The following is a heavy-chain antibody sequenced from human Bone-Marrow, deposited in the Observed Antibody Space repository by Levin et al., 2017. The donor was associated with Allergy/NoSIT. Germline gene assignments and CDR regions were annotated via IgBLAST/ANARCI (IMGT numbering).Heavy chain of an antibody. CDR2: ISYDGNNE. D-gene: IGHD6-19*01. Sequence: GGSLRLSCAASGFALSNYGIHWVRQAPGKGLEWVAVISYDGNNENYADSVKGRFTISRDNSQNTVSLQMNSLRGDETAVYYCAKDRLLGIAVTDPYYYYGMDVWGQGTTVIVSS. CDR1: GFALSNYG. CDR3: AKDRLLGIAVTDPYYYYGMDV. J-gene: IGHJ6*02. V-gene: IGHV3-30*18.